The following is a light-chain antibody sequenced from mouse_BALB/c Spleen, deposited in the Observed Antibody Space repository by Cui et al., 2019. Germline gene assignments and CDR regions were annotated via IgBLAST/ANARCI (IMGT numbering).Light chain of an antibody. J-gene: IGKJ5*01. CDR2: KAS. Sequence: DIQMNQSPSRLSASLGDTITITCHASQNINVWLSWYQQKPGNIPKLLIYKASNLHTGVPSRFSGSGSGTGFTLTISSLQPEDIATYYCQQGQSYPLTFGAGTKLELK. CDR3: QQGQSYPLT. CDR1: QNINVW. V-gene: IGKV10-94*01.